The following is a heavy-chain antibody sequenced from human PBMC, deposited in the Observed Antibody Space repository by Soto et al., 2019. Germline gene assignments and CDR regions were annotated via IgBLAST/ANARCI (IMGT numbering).Heavy chain of an antibody. J-gene: IGHJ6*02. CDR1: GFTFSSYS. CDR3: ARVSGYSGYDSPPANEIGGDYGMDV. V-gene: IGHV3-21*01. D-gene: IGHD5-12*01. Sequence: GGSLRLSCAASGFTFSSYSMNWVRQAPGKGLEWVSSISSSSSYIYYADSVKGRFTISRDNAKNSLYLQMNSLRAEDTAVYYCARVSGYSGYDSPPANEIGGDYGMDVWGQGTTVTVSS. CDR2: ISSSSSYI.